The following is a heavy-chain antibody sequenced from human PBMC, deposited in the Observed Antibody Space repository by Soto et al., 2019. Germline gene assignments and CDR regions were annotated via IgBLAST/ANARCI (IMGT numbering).Heavy chain of an antibody. CDR3: ARREIQGPIDY. CDR2: IYYSGTT. J-gene: IGHJ4*02. Sequence: SETLSLTCAVSGYSISSSNWWGWIRQPPGKGLERIGYIYYSGTTYYNPSLKSRVTMSVDTSKNHFSLKLTSVTAVDTAVYYCARREIQGPIDYWGQGTLVTVSS. CDR1: GYSISSSNW. V-gene: IGHV4-28*01. D-gene: IGHD1-26*01.